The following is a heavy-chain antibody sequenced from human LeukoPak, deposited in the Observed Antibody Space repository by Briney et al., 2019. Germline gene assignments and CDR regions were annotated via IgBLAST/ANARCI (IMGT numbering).Heavy chain of an antibody. CDR3: ARGNWEPSDY. CDR2: IKQDGNLK. J-gene: IGHJ4*02. V-gene: IGHV3-7*04. CDR1: GFTFSDYW. Sequence: GGPLRLSCVASGFTFSDYWMTWVRQTPGKGLEWVANIKQDGNLKYYVDSVKGRFTISRDNAASSLYLQMNSLRAENTAVYYCARGNWEPSDYWGQGTLVTVSS. D-gene: IGHD7-27*01.